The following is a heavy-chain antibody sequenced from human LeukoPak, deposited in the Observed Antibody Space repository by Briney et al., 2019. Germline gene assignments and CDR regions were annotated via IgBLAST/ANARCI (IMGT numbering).Heavy chain of an antibody. V-gene: IGHV4-59*01. D-gene: IGHD3-16*01. CDR2: IYYSGST. CDR3: ARIDYATFDC. Sequence: PSETLSLTCTVSGGSINSYYWSWIRQPPGRGLEWIGDIYYSGSTIYNPSLKSRFTISVDTSKNQFSLNLRSVTAADTAVYYCARIDYATFDCWGPGTLVTVSS. CDR1: GGSINSYY. J-gene: IGHJ4*02.